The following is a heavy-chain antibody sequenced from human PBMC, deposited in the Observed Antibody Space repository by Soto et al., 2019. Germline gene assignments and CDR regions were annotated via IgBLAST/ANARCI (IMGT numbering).Heavy chain of an antibody. Sequence: QVQLVESGGGVVQPGRSLRHSCAASGFTFSSYGMHWVHQAPGKGLEWVAVISHDGSYQYYEDSVKGRFTISRDNSKNMLYLQMNSLRAEDTAVYYCAKGRGNYWAIDYWGQGTLVIVSS. J-gene: IGHJ4*02. V-gene: IGHV3-30*18. D-gene: IGHD1-7*01. CDR2: ISHDGSYQ. CDR1: GFTFSSYG. CDR3: AKGRGNYWAIDY.